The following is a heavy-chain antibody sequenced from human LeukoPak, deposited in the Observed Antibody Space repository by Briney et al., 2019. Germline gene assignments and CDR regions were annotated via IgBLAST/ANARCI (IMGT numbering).Heavy chain of an antibody. Sequence: GGSLRLSCAASGFTFSSYAMSWVRQAPGKGLEWVSAISGSGGSTYYADSVKGRFTISRDNSKNTLYLQMNSLRAEDAAVYYCAKSPRGIAAAGTTYFDYWGQGTLVTVSS. CDR1: GFTFSSYA. CDR2: ISGSGGST. CDR3: AKSPRGIAAAGTTYFDY. V-gene: IGHV3-23*01. D-gene: IGHD6-13*01. J-gene: IGHJ4*02.